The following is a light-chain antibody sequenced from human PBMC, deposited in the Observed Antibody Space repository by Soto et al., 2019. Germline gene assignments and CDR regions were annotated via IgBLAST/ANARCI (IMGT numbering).Light chain of an antibody. CDR1: QSVSSN. J-gene: IGKJ1*01. V-gene: IGKV3D-15*01. CDR2: CAS. CDR3: QQYNNSPPT. Sequence: EIVMTQSPATLSVSPGERATLSCRASQSVSSNFAWYQQKPGQAARLLIYCASTRATGIPARFSGSGSGTEFTLTISSLQSEDFAVYYCQQYNNSPPTFGQGTKVEIK.